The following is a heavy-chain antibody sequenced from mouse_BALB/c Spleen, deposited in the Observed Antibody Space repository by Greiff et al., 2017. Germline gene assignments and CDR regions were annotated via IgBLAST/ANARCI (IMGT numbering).Heavy chain of an antibody. CDR3: VRDRY. V-gene: IGHV2-9-2*01. Sequence: QVQLQQSGPGLVAPSQSLSITCTVSGFSLTSYDISWIRQPPGKGLEWLGVIWTGGGTNYNSAFMSRLSISKDNSKSQVFLKMNSLQTDDTAIYYCVRDRYWGQGTTLTVSS. CDR1: GFSLTSYD. J-gene: IGHJ2*01. CDR2: IWTGGGT.